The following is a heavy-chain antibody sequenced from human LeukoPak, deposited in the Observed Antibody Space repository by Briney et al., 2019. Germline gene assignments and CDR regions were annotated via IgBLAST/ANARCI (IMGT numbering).Heavy chain of an antibody. D-gene: IGHD1-14*01. CDR2: LYSGGNT. CDR3: ARVGPPGNQGYLDY. CDR1: GATVSSDY. Sequence: PGGSLRLSCVASGATVSSDYMSWVRQPPGKGLEWVSVLYSGGNTYYAESVKGRFTISRDNSKKTLFLQMNTPRPEDTAVYYCARVGPPGNQGYLDYWGQGTLVTVSS. J-gene: IGHJ4*02. V-gene: IGHV3-53*01.